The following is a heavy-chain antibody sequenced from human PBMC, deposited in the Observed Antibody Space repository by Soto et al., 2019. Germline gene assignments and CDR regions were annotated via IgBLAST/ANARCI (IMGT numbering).Heavy chain of an antibody. V-gene: IGHV1-69*12. Sequence: QVQLVQSGAEVKKPGSSVKVSCKASGGTFSSYAISWVRQAPGQGLEWMGGIIPIFGTANYAQKIQGRVTLTADESTSTAYMELSSLRSEDTAVYYCARDSAGYYDSSGPTWVVIDYWGQGTLVTVSS. J-gene: IGHJ4*02. CDR2: IIPIFGTA. D-gene: IGHD3-22*01. CDR3: ARDSAGYYDSSGPTWVVIDY. CDR1: GGTFSSYA.